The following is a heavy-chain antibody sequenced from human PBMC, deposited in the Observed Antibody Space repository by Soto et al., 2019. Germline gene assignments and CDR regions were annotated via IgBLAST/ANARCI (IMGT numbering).Heavy chain of an antibody. CDR3: AKDFWSGYFTPGAFDI. D-gene: IGHD3-3*01. J-gene: IGHJ3*02. V-gene: IGHV3-23*01. CDR1: GFTFRSYA. CDR2: ISGSGGST. Sequence: GGSLRLSCAASGFTFRSYAMTWVRQAPGKGLEWVSAISGSGGSTYYADSVKGRFTISRDNPKNTLNLQMNSLRAEDTAVYYCAKDFWSGYFTPGAFDIWGQGTMVTVSS.